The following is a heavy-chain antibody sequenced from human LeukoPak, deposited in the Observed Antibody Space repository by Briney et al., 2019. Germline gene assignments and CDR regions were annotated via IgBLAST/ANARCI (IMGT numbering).Heavy chain of an antibody. V-gene: IGHV4-31*03. D-gene: IGHD3-10*01. J-gene: IGHJ3*02. CDR1: GGSISSGGYY. Sequence: TLSLTCTVSGGSISSGGYYWSWIRQHPGKGLEWIGCIYYRGSTYYNPSLKSRITISVDTSKNQFSLNLSSVTAADTAVYYCARGLRTMVRGIIKYDAFDIWGQVTMVTVSS. CDR3: ARGLRTMVRGIIKYDAFDI. CDR2: IYYRGST.